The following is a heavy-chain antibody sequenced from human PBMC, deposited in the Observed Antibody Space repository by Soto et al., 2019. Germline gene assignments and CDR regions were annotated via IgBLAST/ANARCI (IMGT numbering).Heavy chain of an antibody. CDR1: GGTFGSYA. V-gene: IGHV1-69*01. CDR3: ARSQGSSTSLAIYYYYYYGMDV. D-gene: IGHD2-2*01. CDR2: IIPIPGTA. J-gene: IGHJ6*02. Sequence: QVQLVQSGAEVKKPGSSVKVSCKASGGTFGSYAISWVRQAPGQGLEWMGGIIPIPGTANYAQKFQGRVTIAADESTSTAYMELSSLRSEDTAVYYCARSQGSSTSLAIYYYYYYGMDVCGQGTTVTVSS.